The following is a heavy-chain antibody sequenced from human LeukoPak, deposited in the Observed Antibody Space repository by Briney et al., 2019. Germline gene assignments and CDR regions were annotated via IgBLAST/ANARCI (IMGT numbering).Heavy chain of an antibody. V-gene: IGHV4-39*07. Sequence: SATLALTCTVSGGSISSSSYYWGWIRQPPGKGLEWIGSIYYSGSTYYNPSLKSRVTISVDTSKNQFSLQLSSVTAADTAVYYCARGPHMDVWGKGTTVTVSS. CDR1: GGSISSSSYY. CDR3: ARGPHMDV. J-gene: IGHJ6*03. CDR2: IYYSGST.